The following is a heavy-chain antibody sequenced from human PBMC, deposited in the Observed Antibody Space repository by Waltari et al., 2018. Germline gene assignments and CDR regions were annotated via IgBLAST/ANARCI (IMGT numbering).Heavy chain of an antibody. V-gene: IGHV4-38-2*01. CDR3: ARSSSGWYDY. CDR2: IDHSGST. D-gene: IGHD6-19*01. J-gene: IGHJ4*02. Sequence: QVQLQESGPGLVKPSETLSLTCAVSGYSISSGYYWGWIRQPPGKGLEWSGSIDHSGSTYYDPAIKGRVTISVDTSKNQFALKLSSVTAADTAVYYCARSSSGWYDYWGQGTLVTVSS. CDR1: GYSISSGYY.